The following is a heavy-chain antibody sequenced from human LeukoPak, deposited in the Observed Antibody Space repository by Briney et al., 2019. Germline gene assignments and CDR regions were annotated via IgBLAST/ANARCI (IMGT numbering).Heavy chain of an antibody. CDR1: GYTFTSYG. V-gene: IGHV1-18*01. J-gene: IGHJ4*02. D-gene: IGHD2-21*02. CDR2: ISDYSGNT. CDR3: ARGGLYCGGDCSNFDY. Sequence: WASVKVSCKASGYTFTSYGISWVRQAPGQGLEWMGWISDYSGNTNYAQKLQGRVTMTTDTSTSTGYMELRSLRSDDTAVYYCARGGLYCGGDCSNFDYWGQGTLVTVSS.